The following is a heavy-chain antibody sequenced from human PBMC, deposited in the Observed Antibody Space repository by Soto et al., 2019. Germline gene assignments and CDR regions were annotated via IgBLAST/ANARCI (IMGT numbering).Heavy chain of an antibody. D-gene: IGHD3-16*02. Sequence: ASVKLSCKVSGYTLTELSMHLVRQAPGKGLEWMGGFDPEDGETIYAQKFQGRVTMTEDTSTGTAYMELSSLRSEDTAVYYCARESPLFGGVITKNDAFDIWGQGTMVTVSS. CDR3: ARESPLFGGVITKNDAFDI. CDR1: GYTLTELS. V-gene: IGHV1-24*01. CDR2: FDPEDGET. J-gene: IGHJ3*02.